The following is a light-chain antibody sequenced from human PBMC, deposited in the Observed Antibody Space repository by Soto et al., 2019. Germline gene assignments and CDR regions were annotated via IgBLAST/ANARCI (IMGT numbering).Light chain of an antibody. Sequence: QSALTQPASVSGSPGQSITISCTGTSSDVGGYNYVSWYQQYPGKAPQLMIYDVSNRPSGVSNRFSGSKSGNTASLTISGLQAEDEADYYCSSYASSNTWVFGGGTKVTVL. CDR3: SSYASSNTWV. V-gene: IGLV2-14*03. CDR2: DVS. CDR1: SSDVGGYNY. J-gene: IGLJ3*02.